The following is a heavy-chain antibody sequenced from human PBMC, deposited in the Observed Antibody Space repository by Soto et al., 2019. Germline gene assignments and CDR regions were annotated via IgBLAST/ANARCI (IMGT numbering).Heavy chain of an antibody. Sequence: GGSLRLSCAASGFTFSSYGMHWVRQAPGKGLEWVAVISYDGSNKYYADSVKGRFTISRDNSKNTLYLQMNSLRAEDTAVYYCAKDGGIVVVVAADDAFDIWGQGTMVTVSS. J-gene: IGHJ3*02. CDR3: AKDGGIVVVVAADDAFDI. V-gene: IGHV3-30*18. CDR2: ISYDGSNK. CDR1: GFTFSSYG. D-gene: IGHD2-15*01.